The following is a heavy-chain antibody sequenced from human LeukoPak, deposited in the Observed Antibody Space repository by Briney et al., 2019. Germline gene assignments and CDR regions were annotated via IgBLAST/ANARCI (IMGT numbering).Heavy chain of an antibody. CDR1: GFTLDDYG. CDR3: ARGRGVPPYYYDSSGMYYFDY. V-gene: IGHV3-20*04. CDR2: VTWNGGST. J-gene: IGHJ4*02. Sequence: PGGSLRLSCAASGFTLDDYGMSWVRQAPGKGLEWVSGVTWNGGSTGYADSVKGRFTISRDNAKNSLYLQMNSLRADDTALYYCARGRGVPPYYYDSSGMYYFDYWGQGTLVTVSS. D-gene: IGHD3-22*01.